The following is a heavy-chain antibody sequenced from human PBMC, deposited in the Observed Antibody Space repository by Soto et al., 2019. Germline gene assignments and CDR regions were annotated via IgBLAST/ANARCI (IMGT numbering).Heavy chain of an antibody. Sequence: QVQLVESGGGVVQPGRSLRLSCAASGFTFSSYAMHWVRQAPGKGLEWVAVISYDGSNKYYADSVKGRFTISRDDSKTTLFLQMNSLRPEDTAVYYCARDRKGGDSWFWDYFDYWGQGILVTVSS. D-gene: IGHD6-13*01. V-gene: IGHV3-30-3*01. CDR3: ARDRKGGDSWFWDYFDY. J-gene: IGHJ4*02. CDR2: ISYDGSNK. CDR1: GFTFSSYA.